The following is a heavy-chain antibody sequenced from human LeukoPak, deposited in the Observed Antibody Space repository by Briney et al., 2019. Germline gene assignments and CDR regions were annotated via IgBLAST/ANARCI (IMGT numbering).Heavy chain of an antibody. Sequence: PGVSLALSCAASGFTFSSYGMHWVRQAPGKGLEWVAFIRYDGSNKYYADSVKGRFTISRDNSENTLYLRMNNLRAEDTAVVYCARTYYDYWSGPYAFDIWGQGTMVTVSS. D-gene: IGHD3-3*01. V-gene: IGHV3-30*02. CDR1: GFTFSSYG. CDR2: IRYDGSNK. J-gene: IGHJ3*02. CDR3: ARTYYDYWSGPYAFDI.